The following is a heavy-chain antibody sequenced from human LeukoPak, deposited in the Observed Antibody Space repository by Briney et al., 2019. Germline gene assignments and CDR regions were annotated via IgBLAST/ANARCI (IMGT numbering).Heavy chain of an antibody. Sequence: SETLSLTCTVSGGSISSYYWSWIRQPPGKGLEWIGYIYYNGNTNYNPSLKSRVTMSVDTSMNKFSLKLSSVAAADSAVYYCARGGFNSSTYYYDYFDYWGQGTLVTVSS. CDR2: IYYNGNT. V-gene: IGHV4-59*01. D-gene: IGHD3-22*01. J-gene: IGHJ4*02. CDR3: ARGGFNSSTYYYDYFDY. CDR1: GGSISSYY.